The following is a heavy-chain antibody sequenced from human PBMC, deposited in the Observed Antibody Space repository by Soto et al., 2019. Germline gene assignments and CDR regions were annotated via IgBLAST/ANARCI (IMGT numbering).Heavy chain of an antibody. Sequence: PSETLSLTCTVSGGSISSSSYYWGWIRQPPGKGLEWIGSFYYSGSTYYNPSLKSRVTISVDTSKNQFSLKLSSVTAADTAVYYCASPSRGYSGSRIDYWGQGTLVTISS. D-gene: IGHD1-26*01. CDR1: GGSISSSSYY. J-gene: IGHJ4*02. CDR3: ASPSRGYSGSRIDY. CDR2: FYYSGST. V-gene: IGHV4-39*01.